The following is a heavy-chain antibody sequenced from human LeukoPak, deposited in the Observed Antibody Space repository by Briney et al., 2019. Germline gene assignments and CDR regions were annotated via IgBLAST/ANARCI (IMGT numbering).Heavy chain of an antibody. J-gene: IGHJ4*02. CDR3: ARDLVGSSGWWDFDY. D-gene: IGHD6-19*01. V-gene: IGHV3-30*03. CDR1: GFTFSSYG. CDR2: ISYDGSNK. Sequence: GGSRRLSCAASGFTFSSYGMHWVRQAPGKGLEWVAVISYDGSNKYYADSVKGRFTISRDNSKNTLYLQMNSLRAEDTAVYYCARDLVGSSGWWDFDYWGQGTLVTVSS.